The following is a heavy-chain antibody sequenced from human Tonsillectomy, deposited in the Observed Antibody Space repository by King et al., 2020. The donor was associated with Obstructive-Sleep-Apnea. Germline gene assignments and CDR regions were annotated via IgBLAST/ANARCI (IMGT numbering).Heavy chain of an antibody. V-gene: IGHV3-23*01. CDR1: GFTFISYA. D-gene: IGHD3-10*01. CDR3: AKGAGQPFDAFDI. J-gene: IGHJ3*02. CDR2: ISGSGGST. Sequence: QLLESGGGLVQPGGSLSLSCAASGFTFISYAMSWVRQAPGKGLEWVSAISGSGGSTYYADSVTGRFTISRDNSKNTLYLQMNSLRAEDTAVYYCAKGAGQPFDAFDIWGQGTMVTVSS.